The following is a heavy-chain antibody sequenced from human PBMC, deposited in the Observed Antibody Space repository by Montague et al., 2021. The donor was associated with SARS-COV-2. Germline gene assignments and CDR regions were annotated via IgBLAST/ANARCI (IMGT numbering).Heavy chain of an antibody. Sequence: SETLSLTCSVSSGSVSSDYWSWIRQPPGKGLEWIGYIYSSGSTSHNPSLKSRVTISIDTSKNQFSLRLSSVTAADTAVYYRARTGDAYTRYYFDYWGQGTLVTVSS. CDR2: IYSSGST. D-gene: IGHD5-24*01. J-gene: IGHJ4*02. CDR3: ARTGDAYTRYYFDY. V-gene: IGHV4-59*02. CDR1: SGSVSSDY.